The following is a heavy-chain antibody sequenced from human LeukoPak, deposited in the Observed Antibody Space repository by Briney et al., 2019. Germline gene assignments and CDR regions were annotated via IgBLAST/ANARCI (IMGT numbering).Heavy chain of an antibody. D-gene: IGHD1-1*01. CDR1: GFTFSSYA. V-gene: IGHV3-23*01. Sequence: GGSLRLSCAASGFTFSSYAMSWVRQAPGKGLEWVSAINGSGGSTYYPDPVKGRFTISRDNSKNTLYLQMNSLRDEDTAVYYCAKKGGRTTGKLTWFDPWGQGTLVTVSS. J-gene: IGHJ5*02. CDR3: AKKGGRTTGKLTWFDP. CDR2: INGSGGST.